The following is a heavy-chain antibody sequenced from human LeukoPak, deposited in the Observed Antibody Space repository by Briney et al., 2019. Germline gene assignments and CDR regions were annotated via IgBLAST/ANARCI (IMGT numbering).Heavy chain of an antibody. D-gene: IGHD3-22*01. V-gene: IGHV4-59*01. J-gene: IGHJ5*02. CDR2: IYYSGST. CDR1: GGSFSGYY. CDR3: AREPQYYYDSSGYPPPFGFDP. Sequence: PSETLSLTCAVYGGSFSGYYWSWIRQPPGKGLEWIGYIYYSGSTNYNPSLKSRVTISVDTSKNQFSLKLSSVTAADTAVYYCAREPQYYYDSSGYPPPFGFDPWGQGTLVTVSS.